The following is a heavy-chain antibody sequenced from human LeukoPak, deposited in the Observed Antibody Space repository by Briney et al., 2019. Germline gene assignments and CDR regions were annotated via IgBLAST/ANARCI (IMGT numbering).Heavy chain of an antibody. CDR3: ARDLGGYSGSYYGALDI. D-gene: IGHD1-26*01. J-gene: IGHJ3*02. Sequence: GESLKISCKGSGYSFTSYWIVWVRQMPGKGLEWVGIIYPGDSVTRYSPSFQGQVTISADKSISTAYLQWSSLKASDTAMYYCARDLGGYSGSYYGALDIWGQGTMVTVSS. CDR2: IYPGDSVT. CDR1: GYSFTSYW. V-gene: IGHV5-51*01.